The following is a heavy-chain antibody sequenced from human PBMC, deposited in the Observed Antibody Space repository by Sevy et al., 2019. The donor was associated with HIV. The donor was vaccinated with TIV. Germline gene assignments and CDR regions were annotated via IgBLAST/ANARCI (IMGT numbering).Heavy chain of an antibody. J-gene: IGHJ4*02. CDR1: GFTFSSYG. CDR2: IWYDGTNK. V-gene: IGHV3-33*01. D-gene: IGHD3-10*01. Sequence: GGSLRLSCAASGFTFSSYGMHGVRQAPCKGLEWVALIWYDGTNKYYADSVKGRFTISRDNSKNTLYLQMNSLRAEDTAVYYCASGAYYYASRSQNFDYWGPGTLVTVSS. CDR3: ASGAYYYASRSQNFDY.